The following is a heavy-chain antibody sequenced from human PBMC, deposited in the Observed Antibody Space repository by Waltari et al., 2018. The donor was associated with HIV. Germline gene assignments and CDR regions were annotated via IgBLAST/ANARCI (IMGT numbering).Heavy chain of an antibody. J-gene: IGHJ6*02. CDR2: IKQDGSEK. D-gene: IGHD3-3*01. CDR3: ARITIFGVVNDYGMDV. CDR1: GTHSGSSW. V-gene: IGHV3-7*01. Sequence: EVQLGESGGGLVQPGGALGLSCADSGTHSGSSWVGWVRQAPGKGLEWVANIKQDGSEKYYVDSVKGRFTISRDNAKNSLYLQMNSLRAEDTAVYYCARITIFGVVNDYGMDVWGQGTTVTVSS.